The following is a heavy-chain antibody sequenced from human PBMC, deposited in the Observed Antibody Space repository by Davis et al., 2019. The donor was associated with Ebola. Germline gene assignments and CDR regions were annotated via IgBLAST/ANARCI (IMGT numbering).Heavy chain of an antibody. CDR1: GFTFDDYA. CDR3: AGAGAGTRFRIDY. J-gene: IGHJ4*02. V-gene: IGHV3-9*01. CDR2: INWNSGIR. Sequence: SLKISCAASGFTFDDYAMHWVRQAPGKGLEWVSNINWNSGIRNYADSVKGRFTISRDNAKNSFFLQMNSLRAGDTAVYYCAGAGAGTRFRIDYWGQGTLVTVSS. D-gene: IGHD6-13*01.